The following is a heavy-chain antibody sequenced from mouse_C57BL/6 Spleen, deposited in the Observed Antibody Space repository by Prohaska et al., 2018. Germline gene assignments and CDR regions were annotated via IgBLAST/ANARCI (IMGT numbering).Heavy chain of an antibody. CDR3: ANLITTVVATGGYFDY. J-gene: IGHJ2*01. V-gene: IGHV1-74*01. D-gene: IGHD1-1*01. CDR1: GYTFTSYW. CDR2: IHPSDSDT. Sequence: QVQLQQPGAELVKPGASVKVSCKASGYTFTSYWMHWVKQRPGQGLEWIGRIHPSDSDTNYNQKFKGKATLTVDKSSSTAYMQLSSLTSEDSAVYYCANLITTVVATGGYFDYWGQGTTLTVSS.